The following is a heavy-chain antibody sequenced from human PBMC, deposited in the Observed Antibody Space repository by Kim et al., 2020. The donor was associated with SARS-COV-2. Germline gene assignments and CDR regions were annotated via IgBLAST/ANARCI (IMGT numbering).Heavy chain of an antibody. D-gene: IGHD6-13*01. Sequence: NYNPSLKSRVSMTAEASKNQFSLKLSTVVAADTTVYYCAESGGYGSSFQHWGQGNLVSVSS. J-gene: IGHJ1*01. CDR3: AESGGYGSSFQH. V-gene: IGHV4-4*07.